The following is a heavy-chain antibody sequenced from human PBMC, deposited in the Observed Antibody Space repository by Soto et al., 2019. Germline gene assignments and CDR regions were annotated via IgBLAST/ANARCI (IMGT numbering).Heavy chain of an antibody. CDR1: GYSLSTYW. Sequence: PGESLKISCKASGYSLSTYWIGWVRQLTGKGLEWMGSVYPDDSDTQYSPSFQGQVTISADKSINTAYLQWNSLQASDTAMYYCARSYDFWGGPYYYGLDVWGRGTTVTVSS. V-gene: IGHV5-51*01. D-gene: IGHD3-3*01. CDR2: VYPDDSDT. CDR3: ARSYDFWGGPYYYGLDV. J-gene: IGHJ6*02.